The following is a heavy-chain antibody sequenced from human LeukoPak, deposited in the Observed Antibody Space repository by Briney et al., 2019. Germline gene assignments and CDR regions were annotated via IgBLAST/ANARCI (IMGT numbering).Heavy chain of an antibody. J-gene: IGHJ3*02. CDR2: FDPENRET. D-gene: IGHD2-2*01. V-gene: IGHV1-24*01. CDR3: ATGQYCSSTSCSAFDI. CDR1: VYTLTELS. Sequence: ASVKVSSKVPVYTLTELSMHWVRQAPGKGREWMGAFDPENRETNYEQKSQGKVTMTEGTYTDTAYMELSSLRSEDKGVYYCATGQYCSSTSCSAFDIWGQGTMVTVSS.